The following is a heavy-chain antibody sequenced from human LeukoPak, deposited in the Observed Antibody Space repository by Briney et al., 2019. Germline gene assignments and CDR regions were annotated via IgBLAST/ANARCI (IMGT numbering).Heavy chain of an antibody. J-gene: IGHJ5*02. CDR3: ARSPFGITIFGVVIQASGNWFDP. CDR2: INHSGST. Sequence: SGTLSLTRVVYGGSFSGYYWSWIRPPPGKGLEWIGEINHSGSTKYKPSLKSRVTISVDTSKNQFSLKLSSVTAADTAVYYCARSPFGITIFGVVIQASGNWFDPWGQGTLVTVSS. D-gene: IGHD3-3*01. V-gene: IGHV4-34*01. CDR1: GGSFSGYY.